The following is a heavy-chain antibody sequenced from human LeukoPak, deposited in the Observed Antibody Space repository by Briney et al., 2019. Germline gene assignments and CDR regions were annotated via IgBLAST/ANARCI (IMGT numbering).Heavy chain of an antibody. CDR1: GYTFTSYG. D-gene: IGHD6-13*01. CDR3: ARDVKGIAAAGTGAFDI. Sequence: ASVKVFCKASGYTFTSYGISWVRQAPGQGLEWMGWISAYNGNTNYAQKLQGRVTMTTDTSTSTAYMELRSLRSDDTAVYYCARDVKGIAAAGTGAFDIWGQGTMVTVSS. V-gene: IGHV1-18*04. J-gene: IGHJ3*02. CDR2: ISAYNGNT.